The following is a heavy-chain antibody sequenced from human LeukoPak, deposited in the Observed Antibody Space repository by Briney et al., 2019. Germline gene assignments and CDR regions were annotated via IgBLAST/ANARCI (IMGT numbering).Heavy chain of an antibody. CDR3: VGGSGWTFDY. CDR1: GFTFSTYW. J-gene: IGHJ4*02. D-gene: IGHD6-19*01. V-gene: IGHV3-7*01. CDR2: IKQDGSEK. Sequence: PGGSLRLSCAASGFTFSTYWMNWVRRAPGKGLEWVANIKQDGSEKYYVDSVKGRFTISRDNAKNSLYLQMNSLRAEDTAVYYCVGGSGWTFDYWGQGTLVTVSS.